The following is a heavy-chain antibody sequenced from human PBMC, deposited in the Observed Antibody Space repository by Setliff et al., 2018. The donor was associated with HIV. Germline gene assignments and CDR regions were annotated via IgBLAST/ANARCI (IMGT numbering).Heavy chain of an antibody. CDR1: GNTFTGYW. V-gene: IGHV5-51*01. D-gene: IGHD3-16*02. J-gene: IGHJ6*03. CDR3: ARHRIVKAYYYYMDV. Sequence: PGESLKISCKGSGNTFTGYWFGWVRQMPGKGLEWMGMIYPSDSKTRYSPSFQGQVTISVDKSSNTAYLQWSSLKASDTAIYYCARHRIVKAYYYYMDVWGKGTTVTVSS. CDR2: IYPSDSKT.